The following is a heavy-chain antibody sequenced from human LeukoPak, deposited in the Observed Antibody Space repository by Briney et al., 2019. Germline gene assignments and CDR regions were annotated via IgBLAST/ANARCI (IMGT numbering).Heavy chain of an antibody. Sequence: PSETLSLTCTVSGYSISSGYYWGWIRQSPGKGLEWIGSIYHGGSTYYNPSLRSRVIVSVDTSKNHFSLKMSSVTAADTAVYYCARDLASCAGDCYSDGFDYWGQGALVIVSS. D-gene: IGHD2-21*02. V-gene: IGHV4-38-2*02. CDR1: GYSISSGYY. CDR3: ARDLASCAGDCYSDGFDY. J-gene: IGHJ4*02. CDR2: IYHGGST.